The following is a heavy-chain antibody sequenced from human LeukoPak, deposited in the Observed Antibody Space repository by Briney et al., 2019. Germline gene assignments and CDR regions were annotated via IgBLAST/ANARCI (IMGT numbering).Heavy chain of an antibody. J-gene: IGHJ4*02. Sequence: SETLSLTCTVSGGSISTYYWSWIRQPPGKGLEWIGYIYYSGGTNYNPSLKSRVTISVDTSKNQFSLKLSSVTAADTAVYYCARAFLWLGESTFDYWGQGTLVTVSS. D-gene: IGHD3-10*01. CDR2: IYYSGGT. CDR1: GGSISTYY. V-gene: IGHV4-59*01. CDR3: ARAFLWLGESTFDY.